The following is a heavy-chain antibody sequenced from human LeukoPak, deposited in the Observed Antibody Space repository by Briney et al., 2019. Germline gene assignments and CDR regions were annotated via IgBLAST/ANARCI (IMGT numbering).Heavy chain of an antibody. CDR2: IYYSGST. Sequence: PSETLSLTCTVSGGSISSSSYYWGWIRQPPGKGLEWIGSIYYSGSTYYNPSLKSRVTISVDTSKNQFSLKLSSVTAADTAAYYCARLKYWYFDLWGRGTLVTVSS. CDR3: ARLKYWYFDL. J-gene: IGHJ2*01. CDR1: GGSISSSSYY. V-gene: IGHV4-39*01.